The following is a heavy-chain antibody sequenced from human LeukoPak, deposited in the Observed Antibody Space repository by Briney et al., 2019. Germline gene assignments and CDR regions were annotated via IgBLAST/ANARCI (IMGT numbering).Heavy chain of an antibody. D-gene: IGHD1/OR15-1a*01. J-gene: IGHJ4*02. Sequence: GGSLRLSCAASGFTFSIYPMSWVRQASGKGLAWVGRIRSKANSYATAYAASVKGRFTISRDDSKNTAYLQMNSLKTEDTAVYYCTRLGITGTKVYWGQGTLVTVSS. CDR3: TRLGITGTKVY. V-gene: IGHV3-73*01. CDR2: IRSKANSYAT. CDR1: GFTFSIYP.